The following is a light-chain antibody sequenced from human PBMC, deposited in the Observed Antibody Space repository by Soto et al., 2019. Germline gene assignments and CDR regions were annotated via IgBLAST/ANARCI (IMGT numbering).Light chain of an antibody. V-gene: IGKV1-33*01. CDR3: QHYDHLPIT. J-gene: IGKJ5*01. Sequence: DMQMTHXXSXLXXXXXCRVTITXQASQDITNYLNWYQQKPGKAPRLLLYDASSLETGVPSRFSGSGSGTDFTLTISSLQPEDVATYYCQHYDHLPITFGQGTRLEIK. CDR1: QDITNY. CDR2: DAS.